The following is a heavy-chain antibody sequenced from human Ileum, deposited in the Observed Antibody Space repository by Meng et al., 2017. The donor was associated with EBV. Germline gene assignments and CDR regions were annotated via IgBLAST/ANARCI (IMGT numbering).Heavy chain of an antibody. V-gene: IGHV4-4*02. CDR3: ARWAFIYSYGFDN. CDR1: VGTIADRSA. Sequence: QLQLQQSGPGLVQPSGTLSLARAGSVGTIADRSAWSWVRQPPGQGLEWNGEIYHNGGTNYNPSLKSRVTISVDKSKNEISLKLRSVTAADTAVYYCARWAFIYSYGFDNWGQGTLVTVSS. J-gene: IGHJ4*02. CDR2: IYHNGGT. D-gene: IGHD5-18*01.